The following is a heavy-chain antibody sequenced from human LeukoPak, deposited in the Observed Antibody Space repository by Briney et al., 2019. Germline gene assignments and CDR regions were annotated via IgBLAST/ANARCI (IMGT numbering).Heavy chain of an antibody. D-gene: IGHD3-3*01. J-gene: IGHJ4*02. CDR1: GGTFSSYA. CDR2: IIPILGIA. Sequence: SVKVSCKASGGTFSSYAISWVRQAPGQGLEWMGRIIPILGIANYAQKFQGRVTITADKSTSTAYMELSSLRSEDTAVYYCARGIETDRVRYDFWSGAFGYWGQGTLVTVSS. V-gene: IGHV1-69*04. CDR3: ARGIETDRVRYDFWSGAFGY.